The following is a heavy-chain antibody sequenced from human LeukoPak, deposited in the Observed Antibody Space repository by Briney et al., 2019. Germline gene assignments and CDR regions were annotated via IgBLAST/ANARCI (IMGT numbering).Heavy chain of an antibody. J-gene: IGHJ5*02. Sequence: SETLSLTCAVYGGSFSGYYWSWIRQPPGKGLEWIGEINHSGSTNHNPSLKSRVTISVDTSKNQFSLKLSSVTAADTAVCYCARGRTTYNWFDPWGQGTLVTVSS. CDR3: ARGRTTYNWFDP. CDR1: GGSFSGYY. CDR2: INHSGST. D-gene: IGHD4-17*01. V-gene: IGHV4-34*01.